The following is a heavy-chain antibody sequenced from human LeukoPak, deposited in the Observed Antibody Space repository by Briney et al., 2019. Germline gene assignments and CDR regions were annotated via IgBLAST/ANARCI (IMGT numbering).Heavy chain of an antibody. Sequence: GGSLRLSCGASGFTVSDYYMNWVRQAPGKGLEWVSVIYRGGFTYYADSVRGRFSISRDNSKNTLYLQMNSLRAEDTALYYCAREFLGFHPWGQGTLVTVSS. D-gene: IGHD2/OR15-2a*01. CDR3: AREFLGFHP. CDR1: GFTVSDYY. CDR2: IYRGGFT. V-gene: IGHV3-53*01. J-gene: IGHJ5*02.